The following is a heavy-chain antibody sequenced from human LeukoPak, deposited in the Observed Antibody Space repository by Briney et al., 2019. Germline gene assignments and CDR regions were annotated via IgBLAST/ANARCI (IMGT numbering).Heavy chain of an antibody. CDR1: GGSISSSSYY. D-gene: IGHD3-22*01. V-gene: IGHV4-39*01. J-gene: IGHJ4*02. CDR2: IYYSGST. Sequence: SETLSLTCTVSGGSISSSSYYWGWIRQPPGKGLEWIGSIYYSGSTYYNPSLRSRVTISVDTSKNQFSLKLSSVTAADTAVYYCARQGRYYDSGGYPDYWGQRTLVTVSS. CDR3: ARQGRYYDSGGYPDY.